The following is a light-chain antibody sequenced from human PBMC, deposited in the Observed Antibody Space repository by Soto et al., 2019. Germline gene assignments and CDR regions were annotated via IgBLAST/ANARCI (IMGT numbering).Light chain of an antibody. V-gene: IGKV3-15*01. CDR3: QQYNNWRT. CDR2: GAS. CDR1: QSVRSN. Sequence: EIVMTHSPSTLSVSPGSRSTLSCRASQSVRSNLAWYQQKPGQAPRPLIYGASTRATGIPARLSGSGSGTEFTLTISSMKSEDFAVYYCQQYNNWRTFGQGTKVDIK. J-gene: IGKJ1*01.